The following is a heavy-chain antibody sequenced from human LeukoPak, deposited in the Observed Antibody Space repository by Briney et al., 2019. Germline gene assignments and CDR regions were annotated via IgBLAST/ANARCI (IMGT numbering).Heavy chain of an antibody. V-gene: IGHV3-30*02. Sequence: PGGSLRLSCAASGFTFSSYGMHWVRQAPGKGLEGVAFIRYDGSNKYYADSVKGRFTISRDNSKNTLYLQMNSLRAEDTAVYYCAKGYLSSWRTFDYWGQGTLVTVSS. J-gene: IGHJ4*02. CDR2: IRYDGSNK. D-gene: IGHD6-13*01. CDR1: GFTFSSYG. CDR3: AKGYLSSWRTFDY.